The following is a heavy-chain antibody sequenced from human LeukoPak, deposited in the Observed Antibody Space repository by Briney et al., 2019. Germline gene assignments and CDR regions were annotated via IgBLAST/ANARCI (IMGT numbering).Heavy chain of an antibody. Sequence: ASVKVSCKASGYTFTSYAMRWVRQAPGQRLEWMGWINAGNGNTKYSQKFQGRVTITRDTSASTAYMELSSLRSEDTAVYYCASGDSEDTAMTYWGQGTLVTVSS. J-gene: IGHJ4*02. D-gene: IGHD5-18*01. CDR3: ASGDSEDTAMTY. CDR1: GYTFTSYA. V-gene: IGHV1-3*01. CDR2: INAGNGNT.